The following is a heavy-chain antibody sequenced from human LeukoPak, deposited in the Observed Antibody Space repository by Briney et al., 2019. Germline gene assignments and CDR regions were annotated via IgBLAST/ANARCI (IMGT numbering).Heavy chain of an antibody. V-gene: IGHV3-30*18. CDR2: ISYDGSNK. CDR1: GFTFSSYG. CDR3: AKDQTRNYYYGMDV. Sequence: GGSLRLSCAASGFTFSSYGMHWVRQAPGKGLEWVAVISYDGSNKYYADSVKGRFTISRDNSKNTLYLQMNSLRAEDTAVYYRAKDQTRNYYYGMDVWGKGTTVTVSS. J-gene: IGHJ6*04.